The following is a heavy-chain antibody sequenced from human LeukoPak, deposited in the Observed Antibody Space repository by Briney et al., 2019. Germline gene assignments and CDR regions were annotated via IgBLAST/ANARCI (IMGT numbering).Heavy chain of an antibody. CDR2: IYYSGST. J-gene: IGHJ4*02. V-gene: IGHV4-31*03. CDR1: GGSITSDGSY. D-gene: IGHD1/OR15-1a*01. CDR3: ARAEHFLGDPPYFDL. Sequence: SETLSLTCTVSGGSITSDGSYWSWIRQHPGKGLEWIGYIYYSGSTYYNPSLKSRVNISVDTSKNQFSLKLSSVTAADTAVYYCARAEHFLGDPPYFDLWGQGSQVTVSS.